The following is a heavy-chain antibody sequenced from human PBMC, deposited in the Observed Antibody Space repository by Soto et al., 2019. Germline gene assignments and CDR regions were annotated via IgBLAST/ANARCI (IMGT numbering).Heavy chain of an antibody. CDR3: ATPLAGYCSGGSCSPGDAFDI. D-gene: IGHD2-15*01. CDR1: GYTLTELS. Sequence: EASVKVSCKVSGYTLTELSMHWVRQAPGKGLEWMGGFDPEDGETIYAQKFQGRVTMTEDTSTDTAYMELSSLRSEDTAVYYCATPLAGYCSGGSCSPGDAFDIWGQGTMVTVSS. V-gene: IGHV1-24*01. J-gene: IGHJ3*02. CDR2: FDPEDGET.